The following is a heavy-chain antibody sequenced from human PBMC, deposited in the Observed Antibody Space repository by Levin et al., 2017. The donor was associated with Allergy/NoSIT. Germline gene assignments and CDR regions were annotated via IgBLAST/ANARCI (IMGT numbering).Heavy chain of an antibody. CDR3: AKGDRSSSSGNVDN. J-gene: IGHJ4*02. Sequence: AGGSLRLSCAASGFTFSNYAMTWVRQAPGMGLEWVSSISGYGHSTYYADSVKGRFTISRDNSKNSLFLQMNSLRADDTAVYYCAKGDRSSSSGNVDNWGQGTLVTVSS. CDR2: ISGYGHST. V-gene: IGHV3-23*01. CDR1: GFTFSNYA. D-gene: IGHD6-6*01.